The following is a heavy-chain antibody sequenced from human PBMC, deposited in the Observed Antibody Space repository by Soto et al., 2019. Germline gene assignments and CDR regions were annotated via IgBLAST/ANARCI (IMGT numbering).Heavy chain of an antibody. CDR1: GFTFSSYA. J-gene: IGHJ6*02. D-gene: IGHD6-25*01. Sequence: GGSPRLSCAASGFTFSSYAMSWVRQAPGKGLEWVSAVSGNGGITYYADSVKGRFTISRDNSKNTLYLQMNSLRAEDTAVYYCAKDRGQRVPFCYYYYGMDVWGQGTTVTVSS. V-gene: IGHV3-23*01. CDR3: AKDRGQRVPFCYYYYGMDV. CDR2: VSGNGGIT.